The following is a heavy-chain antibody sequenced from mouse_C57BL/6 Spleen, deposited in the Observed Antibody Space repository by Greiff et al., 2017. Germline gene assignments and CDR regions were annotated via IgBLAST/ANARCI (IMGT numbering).Heavy chain of an antibody. CDR3: ARLGITTVVAGGYYFDY. D-gene: IGHD1-1*01. J-gene: IGHJ2*01. Sequence: VQLQQPWAELVRPGSSVKLSCKASCFTFTSYWMALVKQRPGQGLEWICNLYPSDRETHYNQQFKDTATLTVDKSSSTAYMQLSSLTSEDSAVYYCARLGITTVVAGGYYFDYRGQGTTRTVSS. CDR2: LYPSDRET. V-gene: IGHV1-61*01. CDR1: CFTFTSYW.